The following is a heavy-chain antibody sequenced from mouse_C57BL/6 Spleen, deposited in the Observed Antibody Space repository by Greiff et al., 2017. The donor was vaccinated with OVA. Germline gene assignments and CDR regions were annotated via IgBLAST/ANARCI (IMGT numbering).Heavy chain of an antibody. J-gene: IGHJ2*01. CDR3: ARSGNYYGSSHYYFDY. D-gene: IGHD1-1*01. Sequence: QVQLQQPGAELVRPGSSVKLSCKASGYTFTSYWMDWVKQRPGQGLEWIGNIYPSDSETHYNQKFKDKATLTVDKSSSTAYMQLSSLTSEDSAVYYSARSGNYYGSSHYYFDYWGQGTTLTVSS. V-gene: IGHV1-61*01. CDR1: GYTFTSYW. CDR2: IYPSDSET.